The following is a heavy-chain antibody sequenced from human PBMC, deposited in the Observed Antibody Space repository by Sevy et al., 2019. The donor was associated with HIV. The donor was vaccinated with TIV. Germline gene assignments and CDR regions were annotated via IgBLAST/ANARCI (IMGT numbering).Heavy chain of an antibody. CDR1: GGSVSTDSYY. V-gene: IGHV4-61*01. Sequence: SETLSLTCTVSGGSVSTDSYYWSWIRQPPGKGLAWIGYLFYSGSTNYNPSLKSRVTISLDTSKNQFSLKLSSVTAADTAVYYCARCRSPYGDYATGSFDYWGQGALVTVSS. D-gene: IGHD4-17*01. CDR3: ARCRSPYGDYATGSFDY. J-gene: IGHJ4*02. CDR2: LFYSGST.